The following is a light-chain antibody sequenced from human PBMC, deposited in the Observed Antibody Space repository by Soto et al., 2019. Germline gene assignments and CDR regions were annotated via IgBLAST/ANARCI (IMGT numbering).Light chain of an antibody. CDR1: SSDVGGYNY. CDR2: DVS. V-gene: IGLV2-11*01. Sequence: QSVLTQPRSVSGSPGQSVTISCTGTSSDVGGYNYVSWYQQHPGKAPKLIIYDVSKRPSGVPDRFSGSKSGNTASLTISGLQDEDEADYYCCSYAGSYTFVFGTGTKLTVL. J-gene: IGLJ1*01. CDR3: CSYAGSYTFV.